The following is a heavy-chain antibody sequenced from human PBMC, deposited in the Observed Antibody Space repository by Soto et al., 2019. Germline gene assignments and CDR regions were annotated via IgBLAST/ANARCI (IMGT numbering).Heavy chain of an antibody. CDR2: ISYDGSNK. V-gene: IGHV3-30*03. CDR3: ATLDIVVVVAEGYFDY. J-gene: IGHJ4*02. CDR1: GFTFSSYG. D-gene: IGHD2-15*01. Sequence: QVQLVESGGGVVQPGRSLRLSCAASGFTFSSYGMHWVRQAPGKGLEWVAVISYDGSNKYYADSVKGRFTISRDNSKNTLYLQMSSLRAEDTAVYYCATLDIVVVVAEGYFDYWGQGTLVTVSS.